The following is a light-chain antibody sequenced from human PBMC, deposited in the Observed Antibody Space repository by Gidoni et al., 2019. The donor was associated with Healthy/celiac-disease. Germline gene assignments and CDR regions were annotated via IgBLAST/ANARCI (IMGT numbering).Light chain of an antibody. CDR1: PSVSSY. V-gene: IGKV3-11*01. CDR3: QQRSKT. CDR2: DAS. J-gene: IGKJ4*01. Sequence: EIVLTQSPATLSLSPGERATISCRASPSVSSYLAWYQQKPGQAPRLLIYDASNRATGIPARFSGSGSGTDFTLTISSLEPEDFAVYYCQQRSKTFXGXTKVEIK.